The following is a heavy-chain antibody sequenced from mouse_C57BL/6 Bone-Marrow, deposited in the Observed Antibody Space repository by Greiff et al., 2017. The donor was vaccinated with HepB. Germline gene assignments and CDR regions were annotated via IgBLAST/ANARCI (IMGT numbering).Heavy chain of an antibody. CDR2: IWSGGST. CDR1: GFSLTSYG. Sequence: QVQLQQSGPGLVQPSQSLSITCTVSGFSLTSYGVHWVRQSPGKGLEWLGVIWSGGSTDYNAAFISRLSISKDNSKSQVFFKMNSLQADDTAIYYCAREDLLLRSEGFAYWGQGTLVTVSA. D-gene: IGHD1-1*01. V-gene: IGHV2-2*01. J-gene: IGHJ3*01. CDR3: AREDLLLRSEGFAY.